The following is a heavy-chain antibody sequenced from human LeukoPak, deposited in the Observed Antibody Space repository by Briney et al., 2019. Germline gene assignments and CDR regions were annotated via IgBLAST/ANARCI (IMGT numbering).Heavy chain of an antibody. V-gene: IGHV3-74*01. J-gene: IGHJ3*02. CDR3: ARTATDAFDI. CDR2: INADGSST. D-gene: IGHD2-21*02. CDR1: GFTFISYW. Sequence: GGSLRLSCAASGFTFISYWMHWVRQAPGRGLVWVSRINADGSSTSYADSVKGRFTISRDNAKNTLYLQLNSLRAEDTAVYYCARTATDAFDIWGQGTMVTVSS.